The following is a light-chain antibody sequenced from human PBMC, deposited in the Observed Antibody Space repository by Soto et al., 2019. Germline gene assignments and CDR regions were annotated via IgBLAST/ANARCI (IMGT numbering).Light chain of an antibody. J-gene: IGKJ4*01. V-gene: IGKV1D-16*01. CDR2: AAS. CDR3: QQYNIYPLT. CDR1: QDINSY. Sequence: DVQMTQSPSSLSASVGDRVTITCRASQDINSYLAWYQQKTGNAPKSLIYAASSLQTGVPSRLSGSESETDFTLTINTLQPEDSATYYCQQYNIYPLTVGGGTKVEIK.